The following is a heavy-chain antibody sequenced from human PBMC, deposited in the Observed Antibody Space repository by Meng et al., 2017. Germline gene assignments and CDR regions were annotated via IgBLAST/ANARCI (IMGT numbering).Heavy chain of an antibody. D-gene: IGHD5-24*01. CDR2: ISYDGSNK. Sequence: GGSLRLSCAASGFTFSSYWMSWVRQAPGKGLEWVAVISYDGSNKYYADSVKGRFTISRDNSKNTLYLQMNSLRAEDTAVYYCAREMATNYYGMDVWGQGTTVTVSS. V-gene: IGHV3-30*03. CDR3: AREMATNYYGMDV. CDR1: GFTFSSYW. J-gene: IGHJ6*02.